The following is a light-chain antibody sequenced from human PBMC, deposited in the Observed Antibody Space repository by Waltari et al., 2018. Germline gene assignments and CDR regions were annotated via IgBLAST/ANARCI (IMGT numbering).Light chain of an antibody. V-gene: IGKV1-9*01. Sequence: DVQSPQSPSFLSASAGDSVTITCRASQDINKDLIWYRQKPGKAPNLLIYAASTLQSGDPSRFGGSGSWTEFSLTITSLQPEDFATYYCQQLNSYPLTFGGGTKVEIK. CDR2: AAS. CDR1: QDINKD. J-gene: IGKJ4*01. CDR3: QQLNSYPLT.